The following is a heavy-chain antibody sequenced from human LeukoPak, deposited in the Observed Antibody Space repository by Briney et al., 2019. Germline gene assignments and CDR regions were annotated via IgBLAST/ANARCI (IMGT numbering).Heavy chain of an antibody. V-gene: IGHV3-48*04. CDR2: ISFSVNTK. J-gene: IGHJ5*02. Sequence: PGGSLRLSCAASGFTFSDYSMNWVRQAPGKGLEWVSYISFSVNTKYYGDSVKGRFTISRDNAKNSLYLHMDSLRAEDTAVYYCARDYSLAATRPGGHYNWFDPWGQGTLVTVSS. D-gene: IGHD2-15*01. CDR1: GFTFSDYS. CDR3: ARDYSLAATRPGGHYNWFDP.